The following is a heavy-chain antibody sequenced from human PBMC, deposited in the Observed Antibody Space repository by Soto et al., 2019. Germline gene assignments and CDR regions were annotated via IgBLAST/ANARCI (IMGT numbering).Heavy chain of an antibody. D-gene: IGHD2-21*02. CDR3: ASRGVPATPAGCYYYYGMDV. CDR1: GFTFSSYA. J-gene: IGHJ6*01. CDR2: ISYDGSNK. V-gene: IGHV3-30-3*01. Sequence: GGSLRLSCAASGFTFSSYAMHWVRQAPGKRLEWVAVISYDGSNKYYADSVKGRFTISRDNSKNTLYLQMNSLRAEDTAVHYCASRGVPATPAGCYYYYGMDVWGQXTTVTVSS.